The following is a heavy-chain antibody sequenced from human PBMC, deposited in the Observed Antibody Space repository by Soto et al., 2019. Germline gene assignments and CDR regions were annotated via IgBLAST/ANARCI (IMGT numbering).Heavy chain of an antibody. V-gene: IGHV4-39*01. CDR1: GGSISSSSYY. CDR2: IYYSGST. J-gene: IGHJ4*02. D-gene: IGHD3-9*01. Sequence: SETLSLTCTVSGGSISSSSYYWGWIRQPPGKGLEWIGSIYYSGSTYYNPSLKSRVTISVDTSKNQFSLKLSSVTAADTAVYYCARLPRILTGYSGQFDYWGQGTLVTGSS. CDR3: ARLPRILTGYSGQFDY.